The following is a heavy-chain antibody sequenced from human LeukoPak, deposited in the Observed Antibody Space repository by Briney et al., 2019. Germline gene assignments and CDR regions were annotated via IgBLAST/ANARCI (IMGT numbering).Heavy chain of an antibody. CDR1: HGSISRYY. J-gene: IGHJ3*01. CDR2: IYYSGST. V-gene: IGHV4-59*08. D-gene: IGHD5-18*01. Sequence: SETLSLTCIVSHGSISRYYWSWIRQPPGKGLEWIGHIYYSGSTEYSPSLKSRVTISVDTSENQVSLKVTSVTAADAAVYYCARLQNRGFDYGYDDAFDVWGQGTMVTFSS. CDR3: ARLQNRGFDYGYDDAFDV.